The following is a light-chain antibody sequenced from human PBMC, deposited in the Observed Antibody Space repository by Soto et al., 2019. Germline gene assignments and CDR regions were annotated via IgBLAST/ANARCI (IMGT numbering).Light chain of an antibody. CDR3: ATWDVSLNGWV. CDR1: SSDVGAYNY. J-gene: IGLJ3*02. V-gene: IGLV2-11*01. Sequence: QSVLTQPRSVSGSPGQSVTISCTGTSSDVGAYNYVSWYQQHPGKAPKLMTYDVSKRPSGVPDRFSGSKSGNTAFLTISGLQAEDEAHYYCATWDVSLNGWVFGGGTKVTVL. CDR2: DVS.